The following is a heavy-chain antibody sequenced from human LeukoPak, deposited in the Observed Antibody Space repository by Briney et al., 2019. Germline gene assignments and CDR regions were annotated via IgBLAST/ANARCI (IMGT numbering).Heavy chain of an antibody. Sequence: KASETLSLTCTVSGGSISTYYYSWIRQPAGKGLEWIGRIYTSGSTNYNPSLKSRVTMSVDTSKSQFSLKLSSVTAADTAVYYCARAKNDEYYYYGMDVWGQGTTVTVPS. D-gene: IGHD6-6*01. J-gene: IGHJ6*02. V-gene: IGHV4-4*07. CDR2: IYTSGST. CDR3: ARAKNDEYYYYGMDV. CDR1: GGSISTYY.